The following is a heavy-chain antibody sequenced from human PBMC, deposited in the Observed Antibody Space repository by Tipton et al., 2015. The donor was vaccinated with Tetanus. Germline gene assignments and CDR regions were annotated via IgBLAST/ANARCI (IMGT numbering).Heavy chain of an antibody. D-gene: IGHD2-8*01. CDR2: IYPGDSDT. Sequence: QLVQSGGEVKKPGESLKISCKGSGYVFNNYWIGWVRQKPGKGLERMGIIYPGDSDTRYSPSFQGQVTIPVDKSINTAYLRWSSLKASDTSMFYCARAHCTDGVCNFDFWGQGALVTVAS. CDR3: ARAHCTDGVCNFDF. V-gene: IGHV5-51*01. CDR1: GYVFNNYW. J-gene: IGHJ4*02.